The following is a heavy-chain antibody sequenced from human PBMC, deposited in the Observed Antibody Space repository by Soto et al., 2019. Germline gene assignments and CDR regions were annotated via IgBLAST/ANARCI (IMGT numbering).Heavy chain of an antibody. V-gene: IGHV1-69*06. CDR2: IIPIFGTA. CDR1: GGTFSSNA. J-gene: IGHJ3*02. CDR3: ARGGHGEYSSSPARGPDAFDI. Sequence: ASVKVSCKASGGTFSSNAISWVRQAPGQGLEWMGGIIPIFGTANYAQKFQGRVTITADKSTSTAYMELSSLRSEDTAVYYCARGGHGEYSSSPARGPDAFDIWGQGTMVT. D-gene: IGHD6-6*01.